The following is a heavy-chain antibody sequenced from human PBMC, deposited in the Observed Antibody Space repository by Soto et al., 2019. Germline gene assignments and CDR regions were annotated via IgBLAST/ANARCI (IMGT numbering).Heavy chain of an antibody. CDR1: GFTFSSYG. CDR3: AKDLLRPGRAYGMDV. V-gene: IGHV3-30*18. CDR2: ISYDGSNK. J-gene: IGHJ6*02. D-gene: IGHD6-25*01. Sequence: QVQLVESGGDVVQPGRSLRLSCAASGFTFSSYGMHWVRQAPGKGLEWVAVISYDGSNKYYADSLKGRFTISRDNSKNRLYLLMISLRAEDTAVYYCAKDLLRPGRAYGMDVWGQGTTVTVSS.